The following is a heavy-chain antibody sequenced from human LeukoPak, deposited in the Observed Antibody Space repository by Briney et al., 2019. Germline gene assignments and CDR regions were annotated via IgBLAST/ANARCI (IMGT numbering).Heavy chain of an antibody. D-gene: IGHD5-18*01. CDR3: ARVTRGYSYGVDY. Sequence: QTGGPLRLSCAASGFTFGSYEMNWVRQAPGKGLEWVSYISSSGSTIYYADSVKGRFTISRDNAKNSLYLQMNSLRAEDTAVYYCARVTRGYSYGVDYWGQGTLVTVSS. J-gene: IGHJ4*02. V-gene: IGHV3-48*03. CDR2: ISSSGSTI. CDR1: GFTFGSYE.